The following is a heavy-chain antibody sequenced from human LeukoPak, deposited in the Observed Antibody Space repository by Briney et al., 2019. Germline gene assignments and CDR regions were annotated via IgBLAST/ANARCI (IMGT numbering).Heavy chain of an antibody. CDR1: GFTVSCNY. V-gene: IGHV3-53*01. CDR2: IYSGGST. J-gene: IGHJ3*01. D-gene: IGHD5-18*01. Sequence: GGSLRLSCAASGFTVSCNYVSWVRQAPGKGLEWVSVIYSGGSTYYADSVKGRFTISRDNSKNTLFLQMSGLRAEDAAVYYCATISGYSYGLRAFDFWGQGTMVTVSS. CDR3: ATISGYSYGLRAFDF.